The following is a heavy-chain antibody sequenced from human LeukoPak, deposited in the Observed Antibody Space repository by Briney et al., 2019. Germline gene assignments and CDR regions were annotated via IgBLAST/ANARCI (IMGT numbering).Heavy chain of an antibody. D-gene: IGHD5-12*01. CDR1: GCTFSTYW. Sequence: PGGSLRLSCAASGCTFSTYWLSWVRQAPGKGLEWVANTKQDGSEKHYVDSVRGRFTISRDNAKNSLYLQMNSLRAEDTAVYYCARDGGSGYAYDYWGQGTQVTVSS. J-gene: IGHJ4*02. V-gene: IGHV3-7*01. CDR2: TKQDGSEK. CDR3: ARDGGSGYAYDY.